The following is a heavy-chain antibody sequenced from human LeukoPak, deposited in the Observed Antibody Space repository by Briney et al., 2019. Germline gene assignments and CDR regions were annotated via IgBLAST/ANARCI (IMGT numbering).Heavy chain of an antibody. J-gene: IGHJ4*02. CDR3: ARDAKSGYSSSWNDY. V-gene: IGHV3-11*01. CDR2: TSSSGNII. CDR1: GFTFSDYY. D-gene: IGHD6-13*01. Sequence: GGSLRLSCAASGFTFSDYYMSWIRQAPGKGLEWVSYTSSSGNIIYYVDSVKGRFTISRDNAKNSLYLQMNSLRAEDTAVYYCARDAKSGYSSSWNDYWGQGTLVTVSS.